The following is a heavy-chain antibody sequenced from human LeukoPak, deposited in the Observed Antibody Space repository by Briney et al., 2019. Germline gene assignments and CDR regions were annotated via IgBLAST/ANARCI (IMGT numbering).Heavy chain of an antibody. Sequence: GGSLRLSCAASGFTFSSYGMHWVRQAPGTGLEWVAVISYDGSNKYYADSVKGRFTISRDNSKNTLYLQMNSLRAEDTAVYYCAKWGQLWFSYYGMDVWGQGTTVTVSS. V-gene: IGHV3-30*18. D-gene: IGHD5-18*01. CDR2: ISYDGSNK. CDR3: AKWGQLWFSYYGMDV. CDR1: GFTFSSYG. J-gene: IGHJ6*02.